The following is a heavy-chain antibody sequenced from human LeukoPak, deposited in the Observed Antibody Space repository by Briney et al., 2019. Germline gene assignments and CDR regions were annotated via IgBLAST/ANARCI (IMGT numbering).Heavy chain of an antibody. Sequence: PGGSLRLSCAASGFTASSNYMSWVRQAPGKGLEWISIIYSRDNTDYADSVKGRFIISRDNSKNTVYRQMNSLRADDTAVYYCARDRAYGDYAAWGQGTLVTVSS. V-gene: IGHV3-53*01. J-gene: IGHJ5*02. CDR2: IYSRDNT. CDR3: ARDRAYGDYAA. D-gene: IGHD4-17*01. CDR1: GFTASSNY.